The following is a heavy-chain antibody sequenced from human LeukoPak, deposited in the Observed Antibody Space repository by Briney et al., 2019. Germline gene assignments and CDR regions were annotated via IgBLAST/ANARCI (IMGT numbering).Heavy chain of an antibody. CDR2: IYYSGST. D-gene: IGHD3-22*01. CDR3: ARQRRRQITKIVVVNKGGAFDI. V-gene: IGHV4-39*01. CDR1: GGSISSSNYY. Sequence: PSETLSLTCTASGGSISSSNYYWGWVRQPPGKGLEWIGSIYYSGSTYYNRTLKSRVTISVDTSKNQFSLKLSSVTAADTAVYYCARQRRRQITKIVVVNKGGAFDIWGQGTMVTISS. J-gene: IGHJ3*02.